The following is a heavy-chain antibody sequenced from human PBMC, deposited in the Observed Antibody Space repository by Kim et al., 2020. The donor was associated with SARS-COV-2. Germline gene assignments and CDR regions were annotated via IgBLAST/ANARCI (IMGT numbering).Heavy chain of an antibody. CDR2: IYYSGST. D-gene: IGHD3-22*01. CDR1: GGSVSSGSYY. J-gene: IGHJ4*02. V-gene: IGHV4-61*01. CDR3: ARAIGYDSSGYYHYFDY. Sequence: SETLSLTCTVSGGSVSSGSYYWSWIRQPPGKGLEWIGYIYYSGSTNYNPSLKSRVTISVDTSKNQFSLKLSSVTAADTAVYYCARAIGYDSSGYYHYFDYWGQGTLVTVSS.